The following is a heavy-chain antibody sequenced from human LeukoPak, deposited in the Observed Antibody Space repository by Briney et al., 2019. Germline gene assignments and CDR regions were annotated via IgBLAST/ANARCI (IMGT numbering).Heavy chain of an antibody. J-gene: IGHJ4*02. CDR3: ARRSWYVDY. Sequence: SETLSLTCTVSGGSLSSFYWSWIRQPPGKALEWIGYIYSSGSTSYNPSLESRVTISEDTSKNQFSLKLRSVTAADTAVYYCARRSWYVDYWGQGTLVTVSS. V-gene: IGHV4-59*08. CDR1: GGSLSSFY. D-gene: IGHD3-10*01. CDR2: IYSSGST.